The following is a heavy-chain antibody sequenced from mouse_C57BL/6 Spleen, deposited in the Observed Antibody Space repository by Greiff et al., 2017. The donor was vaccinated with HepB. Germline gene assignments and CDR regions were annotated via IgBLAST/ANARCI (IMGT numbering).Heavy chain of an antibody. Sequence: QVQLQQSGPGLVQPSQSLSITCTVPGFSLTSYGVHWVRQSPGKGLEWLGVIWSGGSTDYNAAFISRLSISKDNSKSQVFFKMNSLQADDTDIYYCARNAISYGSSDWYFDVWGTGTTVTVSS. CDR2: IWSGGST. J-gene: IGHJ1*03. CDR3: ARNAISYGSSDWYFDV. D-gene: IGHD1-1*01. V-gene: IGHV2-2*01. CDR1: GFSLTSYG.